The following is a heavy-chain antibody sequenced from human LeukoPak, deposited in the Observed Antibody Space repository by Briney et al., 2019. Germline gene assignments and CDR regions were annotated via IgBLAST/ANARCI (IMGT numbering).Heavy chain of an antibody. D-gene: IGHD3-22*01. J-gene: IGHJ4*02. CDR1: GGSISSYY. Sequence: SETLSLTCTVSGGSISSYYWNWIRQPPGKGLEWIGEINHSGSTNYNPSLKSRVTISVDTSKNQFSLKLSSVTAADTAVYYCARVPCYYDSSGYGLWGQGTLVTVSS. V-gene: IGHV4-34*01. CDR3: ARVPCYYDSSGYGL. CDR2: INHSGST.